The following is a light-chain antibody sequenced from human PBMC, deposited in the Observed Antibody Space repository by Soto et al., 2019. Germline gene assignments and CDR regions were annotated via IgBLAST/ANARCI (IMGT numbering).Light chain of an antibody. CDR2: GAS. Sequence: EIVMTQSPATLSVSPGERATLSCRASQSVSSNLVWYQQKPGQAPRLLIYGASTRATGIPARFSGSGSGTEFTLTISSLQSEDFAVYYCQPYNNWPRTFGQGTKLEIK. V-gene: IGKV3-15*01. J-gene: IGKJ1*01. CDR1: QSVSSN. CDR3: QPYNNWPRT.